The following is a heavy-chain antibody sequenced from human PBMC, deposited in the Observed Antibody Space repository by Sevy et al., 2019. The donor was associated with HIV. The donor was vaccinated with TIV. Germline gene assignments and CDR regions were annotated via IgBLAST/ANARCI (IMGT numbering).Heavy chain of an antibody. V-gene: IGHV3-23*01. CDR1: GFTFTNYG. CDR3: AKEWTLLSDWYGEFDY. D-gene: IGHD6-19*01. Sequence: GGSLRLSCAASGFTFTNYGMHWVRQAPGKGLEWVSGISNSGANTYDADSVRGRFTASRDNSKNTVYLQLNSLRAEDTAIYYCAKEWTLLSDWYGEFDYWGQGTLVTVSS. J-gene: IGHJ4*02. CDR2: ISNSGANT.